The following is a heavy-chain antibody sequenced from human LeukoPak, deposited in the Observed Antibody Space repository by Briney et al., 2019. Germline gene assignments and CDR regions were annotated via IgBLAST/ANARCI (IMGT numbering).Heavy chain of an antibody. V-gene: IGHV3-74*01. J-gene: IGHJ4*02. CDR3: AREQPLTGTIDY. D-gene: IGHD1-20*01. CDR2: INSDGSST. Sequence: GGSLRLSCAASGFTFSSYWMHWVRQAPGKGLVWVSRINSDGSSTSYADSVKGRFTISRDNAKNSLYLQMSSLRAEDTALYYCAREQPLTGTIDYWGQGTLVTVSS. CDR1: GFTFSSYW.